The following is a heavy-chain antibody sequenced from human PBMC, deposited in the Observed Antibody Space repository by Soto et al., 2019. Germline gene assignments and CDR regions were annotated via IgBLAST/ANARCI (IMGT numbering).Heavy chain of an antibody. Sequence: PSETLSLTCAVYGGSFSAYYWSWVRQPPGKGLEWIGYIYYSGSTNYNPSLKSRVTISVDTSKNQFSLKLSSVTAADTAVYYCARARVDYYDSSGKGFDYWGQGTLVTVSS. CDR3: ARARVDYYDSSGKGFDY. J-gene: IGHJ4*02. D-gene: IGHD3-22*01. CDR2: IYYSGST. V-gene: IGHV4-59*01. CDR1: GGSFSAYY.